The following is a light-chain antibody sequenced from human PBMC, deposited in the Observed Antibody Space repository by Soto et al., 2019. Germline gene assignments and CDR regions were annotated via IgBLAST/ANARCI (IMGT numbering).Light chain of an antibody. Sequence: DIQMTQSPSSLSASVGDRVTITCRASQSISTYLNWYQQKPGKAPKFLIYAASSLQSGVPSRFSGSGSGTDFTLTISSLQHEDFATYYCQQSYSTPFTFGQGTQVEIK. J-gene: IGKJ5*01. V-gene: IGKV1-39*01. CDR2: AAS. CDR1: QSISTY. CDR3: QQSYSTPFT.